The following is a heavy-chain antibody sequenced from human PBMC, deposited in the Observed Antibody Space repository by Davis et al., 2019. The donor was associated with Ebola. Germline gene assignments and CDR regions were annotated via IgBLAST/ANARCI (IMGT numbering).Heavy chain of an antibody. CDR3: ARDGAVAGMRWFDP. Sequence: GGSLRLSCAASGFTFRSYAMSWVRQAPGKGLEWVANIKQDGSEKYYVDSVKGRFTISRDNAKNSLYLQMNSLRAEDTAVYYCARDGAVAGMRWFDPWGQGTLVTVSS. D-gene: IGHD6-19*01. J-gene: IGHJ5*02. CDR1: GFTFRSYA. CDR2: IKQDGSEK. V-gene: IGHV3-7*01.